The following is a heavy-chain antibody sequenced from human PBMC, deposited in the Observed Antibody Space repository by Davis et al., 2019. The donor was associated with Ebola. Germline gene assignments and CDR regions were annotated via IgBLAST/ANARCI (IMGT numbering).Heavy chain of an antibody. D-gene: IGHD1-14*01. V-gene: IGHV4-39*07. CDR3: ARVGDRDAFDI. Sequence: MPSETLSLTCTVSGGSISSSSYYWGWIRQPPGKGLEWIGEIYHSGSTNYNPSLKSRVTISVDKSKNQFSLKLSSVTAADTAVYYCARVGDRDAFDIWGQGTMVTVSS. CDR2: IYHSGST. CDR1: GGSISSSSYY. J-gene: IGHJ3*02.